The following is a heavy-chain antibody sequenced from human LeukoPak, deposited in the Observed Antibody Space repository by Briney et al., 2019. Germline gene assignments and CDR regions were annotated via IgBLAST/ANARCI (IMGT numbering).Heavy chain of an antibody. CDR3: ARHVATTVTRGYSCHPMDV. CDR1: GASISTYY. J-gene: IGHJ6*03. D-gene: IGHD4-17*01. V-gene: IGHV4-4*09. Sequence: SETLSLTCTASGASISTYYWSWIRQPPGEGLEWIAYIAPSGGAVYNPSLNSRLTVSVDTSKNQFSLKLNSVTAADTAVYYCARHVATTVTRGYSCHPMDVWGKGTTVTVSS. CDR2: IAPSGGA.